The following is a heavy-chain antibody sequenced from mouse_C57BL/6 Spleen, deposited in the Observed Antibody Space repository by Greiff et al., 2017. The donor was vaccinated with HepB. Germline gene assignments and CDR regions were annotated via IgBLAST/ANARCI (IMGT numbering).Heavy chain of an antibody. D-gene: IGHD3-3*01. V-gene: IGHV5-12*01. CDR3: ARRGDVDWYFDV. J-gene: IGHJ1*03. Sequence: EVMLVESGGGLVQPGGSLKLSCAASGFTFSDYYMYWVRQTPEKRLEWVAYISNGGGSTYYPDTVKGRFTISRDNAKNTLYLQMSRLKSEDTAMYYCARRGDVDWYFDVWGTGTTVTVSS. CDR2: ISNGGGST. CDR1: GFTFSDYY.